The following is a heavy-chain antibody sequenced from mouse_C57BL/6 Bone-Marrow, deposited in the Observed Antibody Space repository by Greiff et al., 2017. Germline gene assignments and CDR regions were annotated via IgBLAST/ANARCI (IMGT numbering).Heavy chain of an antibody. CDR3: ARELPFAY. J-gene: IGHJ3*01. CDR2: ISSGGSYT. V-gene: IGHV5-6*02. CDR1: GFTFSSYG. D-gene: IGHD2-1*01. Sequence: DVKLQESGGDLVKPGGSLKLSCAASGFTFSSYGMSWVRQTPDKRLEWVATISSGGSYTYYPDSVKGRFTISRDNAKNTLYLQMSSLKSEDTAMYYCARELPFAYWGQGTLVTVSA.